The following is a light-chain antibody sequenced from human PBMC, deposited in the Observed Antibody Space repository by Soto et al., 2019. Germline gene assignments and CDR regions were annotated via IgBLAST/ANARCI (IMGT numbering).Light chain of an antibody. J-gene: IGKJ2*01. V-gene: IGKV1-5*01. CDR3: QQYNIYLYT. CDR1: QSVTTR. Sequence: DIQMTQSPSTLSASVGDRVTITCRASQSVTTRLAWYQHKAGKAPKLLISDASSLKSGVPSRFSGSGSGTEFTLTITNLQPDDFATYYCQQYNIYLYTFGQGTKLEIK. CDR2: DAS.